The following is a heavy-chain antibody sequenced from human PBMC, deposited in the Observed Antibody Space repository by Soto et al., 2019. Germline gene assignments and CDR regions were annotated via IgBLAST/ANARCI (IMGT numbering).Heavy chain of an antibody. CDR1: GFTFSSYA. CDR2: ISYDGSNK. CDR3: ARDGSVAAAGKDFQH. V-gene: IGHV3-30-3*01. Sequence: HPGGSLRLSCAASGFTFSSYAMHWVRQAPGKGLEWVAVISYDGSNKYYADSVKGRFTISRDNSKNTLYLQMNSLRAEDTAVYYCARDGSVAAAGKDFQHWGQGTLVTVSS. D-gene: IGHD6-13*01. J-gene: IGHJ1*01.